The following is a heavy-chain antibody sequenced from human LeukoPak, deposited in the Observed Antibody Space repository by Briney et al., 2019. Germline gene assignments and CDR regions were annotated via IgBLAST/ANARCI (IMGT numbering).Heavy chain of an antibody. D-gene: IGHD3-22*01. CDR3: ARRAGDYSHPYDY. Sequence: GGSLRLSCAASGFTFSSYSMNWVRQAPGKGLEWVSSISSTSSYIYYAASVKGRFTISRDNAKSSLYLQMNSLRAEDTAVYYCARRAGDYSHPYDYWGQGTLVTVSS. CDR2: ISSTSSYI. J-gene: IGHJ4*02. V-gene: IGHV3-21*04. CDR1: GFTFSSYS.